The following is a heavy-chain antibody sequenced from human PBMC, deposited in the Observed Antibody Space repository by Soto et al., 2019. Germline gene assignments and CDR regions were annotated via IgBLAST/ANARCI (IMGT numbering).Heavy chain of an antibody. Sequence: GESLKISCEASGYVFANYWIGWVRQMPGKGLEWMGIIYPGDSDTTYSPSFQGHVTISADKSISTVFLHWRSLKASDTATYYCARQRRDASDGCFLCPMDVWGQGTTVTVSS. CDR2: IYPGDSDT. CDR3: ARQRRDASDGCFLCPMDV. J-gene: IGHJ6*02. V-gene: IGHV5-51*01. CDR1: GYVFANYW. D-gene: IGHD2-2*01.